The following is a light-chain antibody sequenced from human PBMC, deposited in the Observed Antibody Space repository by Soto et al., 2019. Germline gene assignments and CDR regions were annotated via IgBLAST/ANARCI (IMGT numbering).Light chain of an antibody. CDR1: SSNIGNNY. J-gene: IGLJ1*01. CDR3: GTWDSSLSAGV. Sequence: QSLLTQPXSVSAAPGQKVTISCSGSSSNIGNNYVSWYQQLPGTAPKLLIYDNNKRPSGIPDRFSGSKSGTSATLGITGLQTGDEADYYCGTWDSSLSAGVFGTGTKVTVL. CDR2: DNN. V-gene: IGLV1-51*01.